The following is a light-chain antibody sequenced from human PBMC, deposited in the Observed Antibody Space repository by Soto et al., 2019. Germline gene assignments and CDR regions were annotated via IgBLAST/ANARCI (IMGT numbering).Light chain of an antibody. CDR2: DTS. V-gene: IGKV3-15*01. J-gene: IGKJ4*01. CDR3: QPYNNWPLT. CDR1: QTISTW. Sequence: TQSPPTLSASLGDRVTITCRASQTISTWMAWYQQKPGQTPRLLIYDTSTRATGVPTRFSGSRSGAEFTLTINSLQSEDFAVYYCQPYNNWPLTFGGGTKVDI.